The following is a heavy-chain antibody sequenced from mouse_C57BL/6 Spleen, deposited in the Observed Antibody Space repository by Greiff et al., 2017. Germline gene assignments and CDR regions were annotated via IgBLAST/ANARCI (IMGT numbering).Heavy chain of an antibody. V-gene: IGHV1-15*01. CDR3: TSEAQATRGAMDY. CDR2: IDPETGGT. CDR1: GYTFTDYE. Sequence: VQLQQSGAELVRPGASVTLSCKASGYTFTDYEMHWVKQTPVHGLEWIGAIDPETGGTAYNQKFKGKAILTADKTSSTAYMELRSLTSEDSAVYYCTSEAQATRGAMDYWGQGTSVTVSA. D-gene: IGHD3-2*02. J-gene: IGHJ4*01.